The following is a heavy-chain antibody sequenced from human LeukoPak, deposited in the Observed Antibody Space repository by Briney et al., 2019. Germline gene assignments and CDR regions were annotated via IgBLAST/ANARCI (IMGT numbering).Heavy chain of an antibody. CDR1: GFTFSSYG. Sequence: GGSLRLSCAASGFTFSSYGMHWVRQAPGKGLEWVGAISYDGSSKSYADSVKGRFTISRDNSKSTLFLQMNTLRAEDTAVYHCAKGARSYYYYMDVWGKGTTVTVSS. V-gene: IGHV3-30*18. CDR2: ISYDGSSK. J-gene: IGHJ6*03. CDR3: AKGARSYYYYMDV.